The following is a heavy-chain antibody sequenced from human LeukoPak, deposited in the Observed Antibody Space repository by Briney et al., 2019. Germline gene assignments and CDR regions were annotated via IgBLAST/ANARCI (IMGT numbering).Heavy chain of an antibody. V-gene: IGHV3-30*04. Sequence: GGSLRLSCAASGFTFSSYAMHWVRQAPGKGLEWVAVISYDGSNKYYADSVKGRFTISGDNSKNTLYLQMNSLRAEDTAVYYCAKDRGSSGWYKGFDYWGQGTLVTVSS. CDR3: AKDRGSSGWYKGFDY. J-gene: IGHJ4*02. D-gene: IGHD6-19*01. CDR1: GFTFSSYA. CDR2: ISYDGSNK.